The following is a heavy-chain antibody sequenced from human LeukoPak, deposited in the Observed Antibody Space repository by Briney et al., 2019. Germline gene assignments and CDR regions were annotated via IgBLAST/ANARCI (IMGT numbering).Heavy chain of an antibody. Sequence: SETLSLTCTVSGGSISSNSDYWGWIRQPPGKGLEWIGNIYYTGSTYYNPSLRSRVTISVDTSKNQFSLKLSSVTAADTAVYYCARRNYSSSWDFDYWGQGTLVTVSS. V-gene: IGHV4-39*01. D-gene: IGHD6-13*01. CDR2: IYYTGST. CDR1: GGSISSNSDY. CDR3: ARRNYSSSWDFDY. J-gene: IGHJ4*02.